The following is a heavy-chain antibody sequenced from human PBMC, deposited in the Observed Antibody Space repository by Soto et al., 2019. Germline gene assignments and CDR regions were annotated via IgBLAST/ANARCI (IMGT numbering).Heavy chain of an antibody. J-gene: IGHJ6*02. Sequence: ASVKVSCKASGYTFTSYGISWVRQAPGQGLEWMGWISAYNDNTNYVQKLQGRVTMTTDTSTSTAYMELRSLRFDDTAVYYCARDDSDAMDVWGQGTTVTVSS. V-gene: IGHV1-18*01. CDR3: ARDDSDAMDV. CDR2: ISAYNDNT. D-gene: IGHD2-21*02. CDR1: GYTFTSYG.